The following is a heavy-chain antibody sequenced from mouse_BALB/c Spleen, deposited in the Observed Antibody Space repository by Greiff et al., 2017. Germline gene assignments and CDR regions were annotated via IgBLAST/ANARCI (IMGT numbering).Heavy chain of an antibody. V-gene: IGHV1-20*02. CDR1: GYSFTGYF. J-gene: IGHJ2*01. Sequence: DVKLQESGPELVKPGASVKISCKASGYSFTGYFMNWVMQSHGKSLEWIGRINPYNGDTFYNQKFKGKATLTVDKSSSTAHMELRSLASEDSAVYYCARDYYGSSSVYFDYWGQGTTLTVSS. CDR2: INPYNGDT. D-gene: IGHD1-1*01. CDR3: ARDYYGSSSVYFDY.